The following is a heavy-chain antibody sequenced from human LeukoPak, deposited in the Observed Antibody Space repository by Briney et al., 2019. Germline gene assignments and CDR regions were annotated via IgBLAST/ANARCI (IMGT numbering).Heavy chain of an antibody. CDR3: AKHSGSNHFDY. CDR2: ISGSGGST. D-gene: IGHD6-6*01. J-gene: IGHJ4*02. V-gene: IGHV3-23*01. CDR1: GFTFSSYA. Sequence: GGSLRLSCAASGFTFSSYAMSWVRQAPGKGLEWVSAISGSGGSTYYADSEKGRFTISRDNSKNTLYLQMNSLRAEDTAIYYCAKHSGSNHFDYWGQGTLVTVSS.